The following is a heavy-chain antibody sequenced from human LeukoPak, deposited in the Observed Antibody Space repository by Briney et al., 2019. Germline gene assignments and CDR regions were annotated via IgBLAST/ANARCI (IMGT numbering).Heavy chain of an antibody. CDR2: TIPIFGTA. V-gene: IGHV1-69*13. J-gene: IGHJ4*02. CDR1: GGTFISYA. D-gene: IGHD1-1*01. Sequence: SVKVSCKASGGTFISYAISWVRQAPGQGLEWMGGTIPIFGTANYAQKFQGRVTITADESTSTAYMELSSLRSEDTAVYYCARVRWNEGIGYWGQGTLVTVSS. CDR3: ARVRWNEGIGY.